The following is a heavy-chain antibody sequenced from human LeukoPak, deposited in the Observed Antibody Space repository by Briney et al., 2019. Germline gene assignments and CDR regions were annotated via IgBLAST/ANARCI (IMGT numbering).Heavy chain of an antibody. J-gene: IGHJ4*02. Sequence: GESLKISCKGSGYGFTNYWIGWVRQMPGKGLEWMGIIYPGDSDTRYIPSFQGQVTISADKSINTAYLQWSSLKASDTAIYYCARRVDSYWFFDYWGQGTLVTVSS. CDR1: GYGFTNYW. V-gene: IGHV5-51*01. CDR3: ARRVDSYWFFDY. D-gene: IGHD1-26*01. CDR2: IYPGDSDT.